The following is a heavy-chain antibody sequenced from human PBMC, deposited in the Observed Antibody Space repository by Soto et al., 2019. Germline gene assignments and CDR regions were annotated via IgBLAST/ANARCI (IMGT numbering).Heavy chain of an antibody. V-gene: IGHV3-30-3*01. CDR1: GFTFSSYA. Sequence: QVQLVESGGGVVQPGRSLRLSCAASGFTFSSYAMHWVRQAPGKGLEWVAVISYDGSNKYYADSVKGRFTISRDNSKNKLYLQMNILRAEDTAVYYCARASSNSGLGMDVWGQGTTVTVSS. D-gene: IGHD2-21*01. CDR2: ISYDGSNK. J-gene: IGHJ6*02. CDR3: ARASSNSGLGMDV.